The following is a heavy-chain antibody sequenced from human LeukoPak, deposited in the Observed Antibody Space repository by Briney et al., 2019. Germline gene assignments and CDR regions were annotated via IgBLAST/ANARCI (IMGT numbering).Heavy chain of an antibody. J-gene: IGHJ5*02. Sequence: GGSLRLSCATSGFTFTNYAMNWVRQAPGKGLEWVSAVTGPGDTTYYADSVKGRFFMSREDSKTTVYLQMNSLRAEDTAIYCCAKGAEIDLWGQGTLVTVSS. CDR3: AKGAEIDL. CDR1: GFTFTNYA. CDR2: VTGPGDTT. D-gene: IGHD3-16*01. V-gene: IGHV3-23*01.